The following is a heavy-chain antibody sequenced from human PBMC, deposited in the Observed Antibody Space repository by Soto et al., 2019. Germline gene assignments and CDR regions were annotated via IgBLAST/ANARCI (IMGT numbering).Heavy chain of an antibody. Sequence: EVQLLESGGGLVQPGGSLRLSCAASGFTFSKYAMNWVRQAPGKGLEWVSAISNSFYDGNTHYAESVQCRFTISRDNDKNTVFLEMNSLRAADTAVYYCAKVFSPEGGNYFDHWGQGTLVTVSS. CDR2: ISNSFYDGNT. J-gene: IGHJ4*02. CDR3: AKVFSPEGGNYFDH. V-gene: IGHV3-23*01. CDR1: GFTFSKYA.